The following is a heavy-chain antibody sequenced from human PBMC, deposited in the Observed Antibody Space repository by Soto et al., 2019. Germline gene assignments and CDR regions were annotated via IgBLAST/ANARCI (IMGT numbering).Heavy chain of an antibody. Sequence: QVQLVQSGAEVKKPGASVKVSCKASGYTFTSYDINWVRQATGQGLEWMGWMNPNSGNTGYAQKFQGRVTMTRNTSISTAYMELSSLRSEDTAVYYCARGKRYSSPRGILHYYYYMDVWGKGTTVTVSS. CDR2: MNPNSGNT. D-gene: IGHD6-13*01. CDR3: ARGKRYSSPRGILHYYYYMDV. J-gene: IGHJ6*03. CDR1: GYTFTSYD. V-gene: IGHV1-8*01.